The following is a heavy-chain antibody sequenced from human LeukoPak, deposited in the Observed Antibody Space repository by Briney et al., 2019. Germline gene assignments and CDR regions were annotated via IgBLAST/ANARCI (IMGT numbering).Heavy chain of an antibody. J-gene: IGHJ6*03. CDR1: GGTFSSYA. Sequence: SVKVSCKASGGTFSSYAISWVRQAPGQGLEWMGGIIPIFGTANYAQKFQGRVTITADESTSTAYMELSSLRSEDTAVYYCARGSTIFGVVIIQDYYYYYMDVWGKGTTVTVSS. V-gene: IGHV1-69*13. CDR3: ARGSTIFGVVIIQDYYYYYMDV. CDR2: IIPIFGTA. D-gene: IGHD3-3*01.